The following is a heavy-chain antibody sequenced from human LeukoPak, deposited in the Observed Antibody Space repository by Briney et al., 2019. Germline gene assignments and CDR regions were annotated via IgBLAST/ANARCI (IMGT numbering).Heavy chain of an antibody. V-gene: IGHV3-23*01. CDR3: AKDVAVAGAGY. Sequence: GGSLRLSCAASGFTFSSYAMSWVCQAPGKGLEWVSAISGSGGSTYYADSVKGRFTISRDNSKNTLYLQMNSLRAEDTAVYYCAKDVAVAGAGYWGQGTLVTVSS. CDR1: GFTFSSYA. D-gene: IGHD6-19*01. CDR2: ISGSGGST. J-gene: IGHJ4*02.